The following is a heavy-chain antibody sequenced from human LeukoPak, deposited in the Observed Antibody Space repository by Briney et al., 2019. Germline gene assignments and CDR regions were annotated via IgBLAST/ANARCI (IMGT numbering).Heavy chain of an antibody. CDR3: ARGSLLWFGDPLDAFDI. CDR1: GYTFTSYG. Sequence: GASVKVSCKASGYTFTSYGISWVRQAPGQGLEWMGWISAYNGNTNYAQKLQGRVTMTTDTSTSTAYMELRSLRSDDTAVYYCARGSLLWFGDPLDAFDIWGQGTMVTVSS. V-gene: IGHV1-18*01. D-gene: IGHD3-10*01. J-gene: IGHJ3*02. CDR2: ISAYNGNT.